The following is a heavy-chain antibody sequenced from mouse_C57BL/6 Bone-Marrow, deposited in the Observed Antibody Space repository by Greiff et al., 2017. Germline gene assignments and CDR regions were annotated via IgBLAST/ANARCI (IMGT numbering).Heavy chain of an antibody. CDR1: GYTFTTYP. Sequence: LVESGAELVKPGASVTMSCKASGYTFTTYPIEWMKQNHGKSLEWIGTFHPYNDDTKYNEKFKGKATLTVEKSSSTVYLELSRLTSDDSAVYYCARLNWDVGYLDYWGQGTTLTVSS. J-gene: IGHJ2*01. D-gene: IGHD4-1*01. CDR2: FHPYNDDT. CDR3: ARLNWDVGYLDY. V-gene: IGHV1-47*01.